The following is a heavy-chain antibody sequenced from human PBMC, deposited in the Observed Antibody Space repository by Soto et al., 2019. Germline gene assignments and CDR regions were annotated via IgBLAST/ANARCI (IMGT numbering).Heavy chain of an antibody. CDR3: ARTPNAPDYYDSSGYYYGYFDY. Sequence: GGSLSLSCAASGFTFISYSMNWVRQAPGKGLEWVSYISSSSSTIYYADSVKGRFTISRDNAKNSLYLQMNSLRDEDTAVYYCARTPNAPDYYDSSGYYYGYFDYWGQG. CDR1: GFTFISYS. J-gene: IGHJ4*02. V-gene: IGHV3-48*02. D-gene: IGHD3-22*01. CDR2: ISSSSSTI.